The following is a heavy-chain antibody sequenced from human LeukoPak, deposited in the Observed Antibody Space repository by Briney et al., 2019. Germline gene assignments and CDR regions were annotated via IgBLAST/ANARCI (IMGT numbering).Heavy chain of an antibody. D-gene: IGHD2-2*01. CDR2: INHSGST. Sequence: SETLSLTCAVYGGSFSGYYWSWIRQPPGKGLEWIGEINHSGSTNYNPSLKSRVTISVDTSKNQFSLKLSSVTAADTAVYYCARGGIRYCSSTSCYPLDYYGMDVWGQGTTVTVSS. J-gene: IGHJ6*02. CDR3: ARGGIRYCSSTSCYPLDYYGMDV. V-gene: IGHV4-34*01. CDR1: GGSFSGYY.